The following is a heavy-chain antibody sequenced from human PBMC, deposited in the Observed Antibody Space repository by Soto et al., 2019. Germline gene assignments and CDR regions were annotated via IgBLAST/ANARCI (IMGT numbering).Heavy chain of an antibody. Sequence: PGGSLRLSCAASGFTFSSYAMHWVRQAPGKWLEWVAVISYDGSNKYYADSVKGRFTISRDNSKNTLYLQMNSLRAEDTAVYYCARDTLIPHIVVVVAAPDYWGQGXLVTVSS. V-gene: IGHV3-30-3*01. J-gene: IGHJ4*02. CDR3: ARDTLIPHIVVVVAAPDY. CDR1: GFTFSSYA. D-gene: IGHD2-15*01. CDR2: ISYDGSNK.